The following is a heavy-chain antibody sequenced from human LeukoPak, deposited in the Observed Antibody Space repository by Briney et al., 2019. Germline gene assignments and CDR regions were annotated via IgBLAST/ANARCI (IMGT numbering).Heavy chain of an antibody. D-gene: IGHD1-20*01. CDR1: GFTFSSYA. CDR3: ARDITGTPFDY. J-gene: IGHJ4*02. CDR2: ISYDGSNK. V-gene: IGHV3-30-3*01. Sequence: GGSLRLSCAASGFTFSSYAMHWVRQAPGKGLEWVAVISYDGSNKYYADSVKGRFTISRDNSKNTLYLQMNSLRAEDTAVYYCARDITGTPFDYWGQGTLVTVSS.